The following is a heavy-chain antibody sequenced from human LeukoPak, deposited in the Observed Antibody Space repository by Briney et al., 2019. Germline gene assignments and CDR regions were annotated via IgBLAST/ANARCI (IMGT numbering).Heavy chain of an antibody. CDR2: ISSSSSTI. J-gene: IGHJ4*02. Sequence: GGSPRLSCAASGFTFSSYWMSWVRQAPGKGLEWVSYISSSSSTIYYADSVKGRFTISRDNAKNSLYLQMNSLRAEDTAVYYCARGAYYYEDWGQGTLVTVSS. V-gene: IGHV3-48*01. CDR1: GFTFSSYW. D-gene: IGHD3-22*01. CDR3: ARGAYYYED.